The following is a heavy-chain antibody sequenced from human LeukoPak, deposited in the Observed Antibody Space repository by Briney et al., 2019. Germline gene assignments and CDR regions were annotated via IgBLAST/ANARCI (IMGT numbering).Heavy chain of an antibody. J-gene: IGHJ4*02. V-gene: IGHV4-30-2*01. D-gene: IGHD5-24*01. Sequence: SETLSLTCTVSGGSISSSSYYWSWIRQPPGKGLEWIGYIYHSGSTYYNPSLKSRVTISVDRSKNQFSLKLSSVTAADTAVYYCARYWATTPTLVGYFDYWGQGTLVTVSS. CDR2: IYHSGST. CDR1: GGSISSSSYY. CDR3: ARYWATTPTLVGYFDY.